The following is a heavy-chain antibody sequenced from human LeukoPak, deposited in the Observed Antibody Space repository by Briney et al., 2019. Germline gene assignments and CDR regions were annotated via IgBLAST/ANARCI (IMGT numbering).Heavy chain of an antibody. CDR1: GFTFSSYG. D-gene: IGHD6-6*01. Sequence: GGSLRLSCAASGFTFSSYGMHWVRQAPGKGLEWVAVIWYDGSNKYYADSVKGRFTISRDNSKNTLYLQMNSLRAEDTAVYYCAKEGTLLEYSSSWGFFDYWGQGTLLTVSP. CDR2: IWYDGSNK. CDR3: AKEGTLLEYSSSWGFFDY. J-gene: IGHJ4*02. V-gene: IGHV3-33*06.